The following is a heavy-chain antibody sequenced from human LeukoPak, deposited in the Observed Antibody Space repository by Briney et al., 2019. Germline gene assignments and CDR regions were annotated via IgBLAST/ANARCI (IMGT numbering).Heavy chain of an antibody. CDR1: GGSISSGSYY. V-gene: IGHV4-61*02. Sequence: SQTLSLTCTVSGGSISSGSYYWSWIRQPAGKGLEWIGRIYTSGSTNYNPSLKSRVTMSVDTSKNQFSLKLSSVTAADTAVYYCAREGSGWYGGGNFDYWGQGTLVTVSS. CDR2: IYTSGST. D-gene: IGHD6-19*01. J-gene: IGHJ4*02. CDR3: AREGSGWYGGGNFDY.